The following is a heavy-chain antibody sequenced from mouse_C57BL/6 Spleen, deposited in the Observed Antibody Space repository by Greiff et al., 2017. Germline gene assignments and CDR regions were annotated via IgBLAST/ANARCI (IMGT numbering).Heavy chain of an antibody. Sequence: QVQLQQPGAELVRPGSSVKLSCKASGYTFTSYWMHWVKQRPIQGLEWIGNIDPSDSETHYNQKFKDKATLTVDKSSSTAYMQLSSLTSEDSAVNYCARREYGNYWFAYWGQGTLVTVSA. CDR1: GYTFTSYW. V-gene: IGHV1-52*01. J-gene: IGHJ3*01. D-gene: IGHD2-1*01. CDR3: ARREYGNYWFAY. CDR2: IDPSDSET.